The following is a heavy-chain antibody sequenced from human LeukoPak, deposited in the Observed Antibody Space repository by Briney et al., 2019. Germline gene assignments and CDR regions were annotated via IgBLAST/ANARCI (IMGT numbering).Heavy chain of an antibody. CDR1: GGSISSGDYY. V-gene: IGHV4-30-4*01. J-gene: IGHJ4*02. CDR2: IYYSGST. D-gene: IGHD4-11*01. CDR3: ARGGGTYSFDY. Sequence: PPETLSLTCTVSGGSISSGDYYWSWIRQPPGKGLEWIGYIYYSGSTYYNPSLKSRVTISVDTSKNQFSLKLSSVTAADTAVYYCARGGGTYSFDYWGQGTLVTVSS.